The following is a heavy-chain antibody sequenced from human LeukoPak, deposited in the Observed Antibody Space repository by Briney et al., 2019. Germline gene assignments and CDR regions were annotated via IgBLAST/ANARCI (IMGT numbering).Heavy chain of an antibody. CDR3: ARGVQDIVLWVPRPKSYYMDV. CDR1: GFSFSSYW. J-gene: IGHJ6*03. V-gene: IGHV3-74*03. D-gene: IGHD2-8*02. Sequence: GGSLRLSCAASGFSFSSYWMHWVRQVPGKGLVWVSRINTDGSDTKYADSVKGRFTISRDNAKNTLYLEMNSLRAEDTAVYYCARGVQDIVLWVPRPKSYYMDVWGKGTTVTVSS. CDR2: INTDGSDT.